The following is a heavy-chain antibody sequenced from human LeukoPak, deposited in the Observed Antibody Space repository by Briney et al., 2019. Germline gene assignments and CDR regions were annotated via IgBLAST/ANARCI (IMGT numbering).Heavy chain of an antibody. Sequence: SETLSLTCAVYGGSFSGYYWSWIRQPPGKGLEWIGYIYYSGSTNYNPSLKSRVTISVDTSKNQFSLKLSSVTAADTAVYYCARGTGYSSGWYEFWGQGTLVTVSS. CDR3: ARGTGYSSGWYEF. V-gene: IGHV4-59*01. D-gene: IGHD6-19*01. CDR2: IYYSGST. CDR1: GGSFSGYY. J-gene: IGHJ4*02.